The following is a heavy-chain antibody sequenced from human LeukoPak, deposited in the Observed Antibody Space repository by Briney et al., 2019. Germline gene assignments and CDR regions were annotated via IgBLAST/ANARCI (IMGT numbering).Heavy chain of an antibody. CDR2: ISGSGSST. V-gene: IGHV3-23*01. Sequence: GGSLRLSCAASGFTFSSYAMSWVRQAPGKGLEWVSAISGSGSSTYYADSVKGRFTISRDNAKNSLYLQMNSLRAEDTAVYYCARGGERRAYYYDSSGLDYWGQGTLVTVAS. D-gene: IGHD3-22*01. CDR3: ARGGERRAYYYDSSGLDY. CDR1: GFTFSSYA. J-gene: IGHJ4*02.